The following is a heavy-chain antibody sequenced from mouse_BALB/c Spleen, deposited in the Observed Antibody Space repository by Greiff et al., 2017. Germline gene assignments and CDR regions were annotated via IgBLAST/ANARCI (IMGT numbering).Heavy chain of an antibody. CDR3: VNSGTFYYGYDNAMDY. J-gene: IGHJ4*01. D-gene: IGHD2-2*01. CDR1: GFTFNTYA. V-gene: IGHV10-1*02. Sequence: EVQLQQSGGGLVQPKGSLKLSCAASGFTFNTYAMNWVRQAPGKGLEWVARIRSKSNNYATYYADSVKDRFTISRDDSQSMLYLQMNNLKTEDTAMYYCVNSGTFYYGYDNAMDYWGQGTSVTVSS. CDR2: IRSKSNNYAT.